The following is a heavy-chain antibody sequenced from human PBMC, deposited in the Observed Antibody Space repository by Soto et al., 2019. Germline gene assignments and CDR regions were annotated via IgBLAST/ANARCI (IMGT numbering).Heavy chain of an antibody. J-gene: IGHJ4*02. Sequence: SETLSLTCTVSGGSVSSGSYYWSWIRQPPGKGLEWIGYIYYSGSTNYNPSLKSRVTISVDTSKNQFSLKLSSVTAADTAVYYCARGPDYYDSSGYLFDYWGQGTLVTVSS. CDR1: GGSVSSGSYY. V-gene: IGHV4-61*01. CDR3: ARGPDYYDSSGYLFDY. CDR2: IYYSGST. D-gene: IGHD3-22*01.